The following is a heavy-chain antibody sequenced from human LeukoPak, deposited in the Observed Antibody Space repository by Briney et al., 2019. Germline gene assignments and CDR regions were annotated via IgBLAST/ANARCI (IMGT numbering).Heavy chain of an antibody. CDR3: AKRGPDYDSSGYSYYFDY. D-gene: IGHD3-22*01. Sequence: PGGSLRLSCAASGFTFSSYAMSWVRQAPGKGLEWVSAISGSGGSTYCADSVKGRFTISRDNSKNTLYLQMNSLRAEDTAVYYCAKRGPDYDSSGYSYYFDYWGQGTLVTVSS. CDR1: GFTFSSYA. V-gene: IGHV3-23*01. CDR2: ISGSGGST. J-gene: IGHJ4*02.